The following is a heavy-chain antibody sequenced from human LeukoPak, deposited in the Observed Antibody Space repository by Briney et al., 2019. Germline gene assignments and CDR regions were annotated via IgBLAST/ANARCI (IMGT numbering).Heavy chain of an antibody. J-gene: IGHJ4*02. CDR2: IYYSGST. CDR1: GGSISSTGYY. CDR3: ARLFDY. Sequence: PSESLSLTCTVSGGSISSTGYYWGWIRQPPGKGLEWIGSIYYSGSTYYNPSLKSRVTISVDTSKNQFSLRVTSVTAADTAVYYCARLFDYWGQGTLVALSS. V-gene: IGHV4-39*01.